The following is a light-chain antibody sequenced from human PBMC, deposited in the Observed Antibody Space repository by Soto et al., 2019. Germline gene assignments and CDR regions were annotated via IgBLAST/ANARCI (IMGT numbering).Light chain of an antibody. CDR1: QGVGNN. Sequence: EIVMTQSPGTLSVSPGEIVTLSFSASQGVGNNLAWHQQKPGQAPRLLIYGASTRATGFPARFSGSGSGTEFTLTISRLEPEDFAVYYCQQYGISHITFGQGTRLEIK. V-gene: IGKV3-15*01. J-gene: IGKJ5*01. CDR3: QQYGISHIT. CDR2: GAS.